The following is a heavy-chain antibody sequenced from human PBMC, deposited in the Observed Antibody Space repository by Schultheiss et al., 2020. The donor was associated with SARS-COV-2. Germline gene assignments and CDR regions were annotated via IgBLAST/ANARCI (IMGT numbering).Heavy chain of an antibody. CDR3: GSCIAAAGTSWFDP. CDR2: IYYTGIT. J-gene: IGHJ5*02. V-gene: IGHV4-39*01. D-gene: IGHD6-13*01. Sequence: WVRQPPGKGLEWIGSIYYTGITYYNPSLKSRVTISVDTSKNQFSLKLSSVTAADTAVYYCGSCIAAAGTSWFDPWGQGTLVTVSS.